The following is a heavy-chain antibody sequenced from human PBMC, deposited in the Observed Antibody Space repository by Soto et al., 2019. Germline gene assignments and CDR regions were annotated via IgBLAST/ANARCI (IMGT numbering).Heavy chain of an antibody. CDR1: VDSVSTNRAT. CDR3: ARLIGNSWLDS. V-gene: IGHV6-1*01. D-gene: IGHD2-8*01. CDR2: TYYRSKWYN. J-gene: IGHJ5*01. Sequence: QTLSLTCAISVDSVSTNRATWDCIRQSPSRGLEWLGRTYYRSKWYNDYAVSVKGRITINPDTSNNQLSLQLNSVTPDDTAVYYCARLIGNSWLDSWGQGTLVTVSS.